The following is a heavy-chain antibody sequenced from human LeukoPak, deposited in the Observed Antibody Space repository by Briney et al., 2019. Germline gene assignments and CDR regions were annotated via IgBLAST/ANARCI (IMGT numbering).Heavy chain of an antibody. V-gene: IGHV1-69*01. CDR2: IIPMFGTP. CDR1: GGSFDNYA. J-gene: IGHJ6*02. D-gene: IGHD3-10*01. Sequence: SVKVSCKVSGGSFDNYAFSWVRQAPGQGLEWMGGIIPMFGTPQYAEKFQGRDTITADESTSTAHMELSSLRSEDTAVYYCANKRSEETKHHHHGSGSYFNPWYCGMDVWGQGTKVSVSS. CDR3: ANKRSEETKHHHHGSGSYFNPWYCGMDV.